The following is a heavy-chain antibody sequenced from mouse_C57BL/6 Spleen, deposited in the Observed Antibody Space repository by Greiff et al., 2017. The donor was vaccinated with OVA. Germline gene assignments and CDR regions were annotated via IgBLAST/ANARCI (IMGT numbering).Heavy chain of an antibody. Sequence: DVKLQESGGGLVQPGGSMKLSCAASGFTFSDAWMDWVRQSPEKGLEWVAEIRNKANNHATYYAESVKGMFTISRDDSKSSVYLQMNSVRAEDTGIYYCTRGQPGAYWGQGTLVTVSA. J-gene: IGHJ3*01. CDR3: TRGQPGAY. CDR1: GFTFSDAW. V-gene: IGHV6-6*01. CDR2: IRNKANNHAT. D-gene: IGHD3-2*01.